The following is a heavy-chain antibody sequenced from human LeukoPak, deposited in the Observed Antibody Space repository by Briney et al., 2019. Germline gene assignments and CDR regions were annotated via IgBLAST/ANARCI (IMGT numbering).Heavy chain of an antibody. CDR1: GFTFSNYG. CDR2: IRYDGSTK. D-gene: IGHD5-12*01. V-gene: IGHV3-30*02. Sequence: GGSLRLSCAASGFTFSNYGMDWVRQAPGKGLEWLAFIRYDGSTKYYADSVKGRFTISRDNSKNTLYLQMNSLRAEDTAVYYCARGPSGYHNTGGQGTLVTVSS. J-gene: IGHJ4*02. CDR3: ARGPSGYHNT.